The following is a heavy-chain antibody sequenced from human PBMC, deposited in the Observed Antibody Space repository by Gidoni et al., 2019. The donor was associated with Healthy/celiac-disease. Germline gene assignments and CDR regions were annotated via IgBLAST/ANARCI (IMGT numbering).Heavy chain of an antibody. J-gene: IGHJ4*02. CDR3: ARYHIAVAGEIFDY. V-gene: IGHV3-48*02. D-gene: IGHD6-19*01. CDR1: GFTFRSYS. Sequence: EVQLVESGGGLVQPGGSLRLSCAASGFTFRSYSMNGVRQAPGKGLEWVSYISSSSSTIYYADSVKGRFTISRDNAKNSLYLQMNSLRDEDTAVYYCARYHIAVAGEIFDYWGQGTLVTVSS. CDR2: ISSSSSTI.